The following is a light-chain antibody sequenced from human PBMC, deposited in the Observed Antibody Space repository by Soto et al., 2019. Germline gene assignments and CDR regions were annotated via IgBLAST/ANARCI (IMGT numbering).Light chain of an antibody. V-gene: IGLV2-14*01. CDR3: ASFRSGTILV. Sequence: ALTHPASVSWSPGQSVTISCTGPRSDIGDSNFISWYQHSPGKAPRLLIYEVNNRPSGVSRRFSGSKAGNTASLTISGLLDDDEADYFCASFRSGTILVFGSGTKVTVL. CDR2: EVN. J-gene: IGLJ1*01. CDR1: RSDIGDSNF.